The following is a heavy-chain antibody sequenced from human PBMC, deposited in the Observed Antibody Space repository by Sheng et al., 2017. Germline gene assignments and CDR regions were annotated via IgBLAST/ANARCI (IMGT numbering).Heavy chain of an antibody. CDR2: IYYSGST. V-gene: IGHV4-39*07. CDR3: ARGLYGGNSGHPFDY. J-gene: IGHJ4*02. D-gene: IGHD2-21*02. Sequence: QLQLQESGPGLVKPSETLSLTCSVSGGSISSSNYYWGWIRQPPVKGLEWIGTIYYSGSTYYNSSLKSRVTISVDTSKNQFSLKLTSVTAADTAVYYCARGLYGGNSGHPFDYWAQGTLVTVSS. CDR1: GGSISSSNYY.